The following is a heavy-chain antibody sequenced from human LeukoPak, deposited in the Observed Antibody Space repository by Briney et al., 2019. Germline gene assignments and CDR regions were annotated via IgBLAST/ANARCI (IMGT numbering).Heavy chain of an antibody. Sequence: GESLKISCAASRSTFSRDWMSWVRQAPGGGLEFVANIRQDGGTVNYVDSVKGRFTISRDNAKDSLYLQMNSLRADDTAVYYCTRDLGGGYFDDWGQGILVTVSS. J-gene: IGHJ4*02. D-gene: IGHD3-16*01. CDR1: RSTFSRDW. CDR2: IRQDGGTV. CDR3: TRDLGGGYFDD. V-gene: IGHV3-7*01.